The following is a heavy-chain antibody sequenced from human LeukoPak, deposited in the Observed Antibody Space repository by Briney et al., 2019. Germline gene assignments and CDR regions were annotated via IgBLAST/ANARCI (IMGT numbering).Heavy chain of an antibody. CDR2: INPNSGGT. CDR3: ARDGYSGRFAP. CDR1: GYTFTGYY. V-gene: IGHV1-2*02. Sequence: GASVKVSCKASGYTFTGYYMHWVRQAPGQGLEWMGWINPNSGGTNFAQKFQGRVTMTRDTSFTTAYMELSRLRSDDTAVYYCARDGYSGRFAPWGQGTLVTVSS. J-gene: IGHJ5*02. D-gene: IGHD5-12*01.